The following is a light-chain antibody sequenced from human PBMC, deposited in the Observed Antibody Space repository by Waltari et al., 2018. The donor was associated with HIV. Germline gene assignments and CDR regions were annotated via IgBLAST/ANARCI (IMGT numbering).Light chain of an antibody. CDR1: SSDIGHYKY. CDR3: SSYISTTTL. Sequence: QSAPTQPASVSGSPGQSITNACTGTSSDIGHYKYVSWYQKYPGTAPKLMSYEVSNRPSVVSNRFSGSKSGNTASLTISGLQAEDEADYYCSSYISTTTLFGTGTKVTVL. J-gene: IGLJ1*01. V-gene: IGLV2-14*01. CDR2: EVS.